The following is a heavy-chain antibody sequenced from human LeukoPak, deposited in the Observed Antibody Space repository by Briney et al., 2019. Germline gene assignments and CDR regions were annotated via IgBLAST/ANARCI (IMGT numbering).Heavy chain of an antibody. CDR1: GFIFSNYA. CDR3: AKDIKDYYDSSGIDY. D-gene: IGHD3-22*01. J-gene: IGHJ4*02. Sequence: GGSLRLSCAASGFIFSNYAMTWVRQAPGKGLEWVSGISWNSGSIGYADSVKGRFTISRDNAKNSLYLQMNSLRAEDTALYYCAKDIKDYYDSSGIDYWGQGTLVTVSS. V-gene: IGHV3-9*01. CDR2: ISWNSGSI.